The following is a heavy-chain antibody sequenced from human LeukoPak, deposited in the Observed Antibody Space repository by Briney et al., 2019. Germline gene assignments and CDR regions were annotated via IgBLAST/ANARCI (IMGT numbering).Heavy chain of an antibody. J-gene: IGHJ6*03. CDR3: ARGYYYDSSGYPPGYYYYYMDV. D-gene: IGHD3-22*01. CDR1: GGTFSSYA. CDR2: IIPIFGTV. V-gene: IGHV1-69*06. Sequence: SVKVSCKASGGTFSSYAISWVRQAPGQGLEWMGGIIPIFGTVNYAQKFQGRVTITADKSTSTAYMELSSLRSEDTAVYYCARGYYYDSSGYPPGYYYYYMDVWGKGTTVTVSS.